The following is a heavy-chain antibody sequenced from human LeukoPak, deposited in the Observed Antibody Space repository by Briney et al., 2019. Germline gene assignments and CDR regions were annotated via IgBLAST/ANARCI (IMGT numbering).Heavy chain of an antibody. CDR1: GGSFSGYY. Sequence: PSETLSLTCAVYGGSFSGYYWSWIRQPPGKGLEWIGEINHSGSTNYNPSLKSRVTRSVDTSKNQFSLKLSSVTAADTAVYYCARSHYYGSGSYYTGRRNWFDPWGQGTLVTVSS. CDR2: INHSGST. D-gene: IGHD3-10*01. J-gene: IGHJ5*02. CDR3: ARSHYYGSGSYYTGRRNWFDP. V-gene: IGHV4-34*01.